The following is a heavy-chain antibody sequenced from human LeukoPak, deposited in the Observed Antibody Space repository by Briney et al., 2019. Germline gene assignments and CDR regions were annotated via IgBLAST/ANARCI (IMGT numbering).Heavy chain of an antibody. CDR3: VKFRAAAGPYDAFDI. CDR1: GGTFSSYA. J-gene: IGHJ3*02. CDR2: IIPIFGTA. V-gene: IGHV1-69*05. D-gene: IGHD6-13*01. Sequence: GASVKVSCEASGGTFSSYAISWVRQAPGQGLEWMGGIIPIFGTANYAQKFQGRVTITTDESTSTAYMELSSLRSEDTTVYYCVKFRAAAGPYDAFDIWGQGTKVTDPS.